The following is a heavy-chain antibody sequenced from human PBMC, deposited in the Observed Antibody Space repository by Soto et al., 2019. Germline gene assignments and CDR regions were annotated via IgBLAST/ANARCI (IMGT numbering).Heavy chain of an antibody. D-gene: IGHD6-13*01. CDR2: ISNDGRNP. J-gene: IGHJ5*02. Sequence: QVQLVESGGGVVQPGRSLRLSCAASGFSFSTYAMYWVRQSPDKGLEWVAVISNDGRNPNYGDSVRGRFTISRDNSEDTLYLQMDSGRPEDTAVYYCARDGPIRAAGNDWFDRWGQGTLVTVSS. V-gene: IGHV3-30-3*01. CDR1: GFSFSTYA. CDR3: ARDGPIRAAGNDWFDR.